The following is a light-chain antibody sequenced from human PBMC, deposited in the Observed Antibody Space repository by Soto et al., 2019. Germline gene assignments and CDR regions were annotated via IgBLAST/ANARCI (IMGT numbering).Light chain of an antibody. V-gene: IGLV2-14*01. Sequence: QSVLTQPASVSGSPGQSITISCTGTSSDIGIYNFVSWYQQHPGKAPKLIIYEVRYQPSGVFDRFSGSKSDNTAFLSISGLQAEDEGDYYCSSYTSSSSYVFGTGTKVTVL. CDR3: SSYTSSSSYV. J-gene: IGLJ1*01. CDR1: SSDIGIYNF. CDR2: EVR.